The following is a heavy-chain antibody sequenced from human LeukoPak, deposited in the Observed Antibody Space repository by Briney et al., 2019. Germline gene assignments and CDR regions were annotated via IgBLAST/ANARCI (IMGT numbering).Heavy chain of an antibody. J-gene: IGHJ6*03. D-gene: IGHD3-10*01. CDR3: AKVGKTENYYGSGRFSYYYYMDV. V-gene: IGHV3-30*02. Sequence: GGSLRLSCAASEFTFSSYGMHWVRQAPGKGLEWVAFIRYDGNNKYYGDSVKGRFTISRDNSKNTLYLQMNSLRAEDTALYYCAKVGKTENYYGSGRFSYYYYMDVWGKGATVTISS. CDR2: IRYDGNNK. CDR1: EFTFSSYG.